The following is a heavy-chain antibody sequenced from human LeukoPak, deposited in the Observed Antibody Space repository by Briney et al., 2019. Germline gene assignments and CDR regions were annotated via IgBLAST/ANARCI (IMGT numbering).Heavy chain of an antibody. V-gene: IGHV1-2*02. CDR1: GYTFTGYY. CDR2: INPNSGGT. CDR3: ARLDIYSYGHYYYGMDV. J-gene: IGHJ6*02. Sequence: GASVTVSCKASGYTFTGYYIHWVRQAPGQGLEWMGWINPNSGGTNYAQKFQGRVTMTRDTSISTAYMELSRLRSDDTAVYYCARLDIYSYGHYYYGMDVWGQGTAVTVSS. D-gene: IGHD5-18*01.